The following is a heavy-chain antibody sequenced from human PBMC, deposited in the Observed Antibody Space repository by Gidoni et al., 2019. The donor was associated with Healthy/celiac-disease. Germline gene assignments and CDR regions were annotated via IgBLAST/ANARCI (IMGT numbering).Heavy chain of an antibody. Sequence: QVQLVESGGGVVKPGRSLRLSCAASGFTFSSYGMHWVRQAPGKGLERLAVIWYDGSNKYYADSVKGRFTISRDNSKNTLYLQMNSLRAEDTAVYYCARDHAYCSSTSCYGAIFGAGGAFDYWGQGTLVTVSS. J-gene: IGHJ4*02. CDR2: IWYDGSNK. CDR3: ARDHAYCSSTSCYGAIFGAGGAFDY. V-gene: IGHV3-33*01. CDR1: GFTFSSYG. D-gene: IGHD2-2*01.